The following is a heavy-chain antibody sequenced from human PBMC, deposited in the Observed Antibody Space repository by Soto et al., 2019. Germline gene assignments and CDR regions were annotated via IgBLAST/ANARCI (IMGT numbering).Heavy chain of an antibody. Sequence: QVQLVESGGGLVKPGGSLRLSCAASGFTFSDYYMSWIRQAPGKGLEWVSYISSSGSTMYYADSVKGRFTISRDNAKNSLYLQMNSLRAEDTAVYYCASDPGDSSSWYWAFDIWGQGTMVTVSS. J-gene: IGHJ3*02. V-gene: IGHV3-11*01. CDR3: ASDPGDSSSWYWAFDI. CDR2: ISSSGSTM. CDR1: GFTFSDYY. D-gene: IGHD6-13*01.